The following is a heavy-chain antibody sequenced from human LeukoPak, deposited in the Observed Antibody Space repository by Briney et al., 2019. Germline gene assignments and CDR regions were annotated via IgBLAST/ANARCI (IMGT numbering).Heavy chain of an antibody. CDR2: MNPNSGNT. CDR3: ARHSTVELGDWFDP. V-gene: IGHV1-8*01. D-gene: IGHD4-11*01. J-gene: IGHJ5*02. CDR1: GYTFTSYD. Sequence: GASVKVSCKASGYTFTSYDINWVRQATGQGLEWMGWMNPNSGNTGYAQKFQGRVTMTRNTSISTAYMELSSLRSEDTAVYYCARHSTVELGDWFDPWGQGTLVTVSS.